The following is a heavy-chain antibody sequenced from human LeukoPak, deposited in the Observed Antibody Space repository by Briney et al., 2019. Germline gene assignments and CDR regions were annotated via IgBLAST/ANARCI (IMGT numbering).Heavy chain of an antibody. Sequence: GDSLKISCKGSGYSFTSYWIGWVRQMPGKGLEWMGIIYPGDSDTRYSPSFQGQVTISADKSISTAYLQWSSLKASDTAMYYCARLPGDNPGPVYFQHWGQGTLVTVSS. CDR3: ARLPGDNPGPVYFQH. V-gene: IGHV5-51*01. J-gene: IGHJ1*01. CDR1: GYSFTSYW. CDR2: IYPGDSDT. D-gene: IGHD4/OR15-4a*01.